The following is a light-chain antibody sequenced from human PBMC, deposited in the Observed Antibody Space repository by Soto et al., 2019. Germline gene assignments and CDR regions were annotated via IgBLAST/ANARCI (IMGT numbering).Light chain of an antibody. V-gene: IGKV1-6*01. CDR1: QSIRND. CDR2: AAS. J-gene: IGKJ4*02. Sequence: AIQMTQSPSSLSASVGDRVTITCRASQSIRNDLGWCQQKPGKASKLLIYAASSLQGGVPPRFSGSGSGTNFTLTITSLQPEDFATYYCLQDYNFPFTFGGGTKVEIK. CDR3: LQDYNFPFT.